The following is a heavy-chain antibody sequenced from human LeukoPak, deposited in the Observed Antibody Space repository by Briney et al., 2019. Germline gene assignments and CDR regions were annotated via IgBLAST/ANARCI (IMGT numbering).Heavy chain of an antibody. CDR1: GFTFSSYA. CDR2: ISYDGGNK. V-gene: IGHV3-30-3*01. Sequence: GGSLRLSCAASGFTFSSYAMHWVRQAPGKGLEWVAVISYDGGNKYYADSVKGRFTISRDNSKNTLYLQMNSLRAEDTAVYYCARSRGSSGYPYYFDYWGQGTLVTVSS. CDR3: ARSRGSSGYPYYFDY. J-gene: IGHJ4*02. D-gene: IGHD3-22*01.